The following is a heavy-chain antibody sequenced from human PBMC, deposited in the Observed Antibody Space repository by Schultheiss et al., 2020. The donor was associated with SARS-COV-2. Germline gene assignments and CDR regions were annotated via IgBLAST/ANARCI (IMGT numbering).Heavy chain of an antibody. CDR3: ARDLGYCSSTSCYSWFDP. Sequence: SETLSLTCTVSGGSISSYYWSWIRQPAGKGLEWIGRIYYSGSTYYNPSLKSRVTISVDTSKNQFSLKLSSVTAADTAVYYCARDLGYCSSTSCYSWFDPWGQGTLVTVSS. CDR2: IYYSGST. D-gene: IGHD2-2*02. J-gene: IGHJ5*02. CDR1: GGSISSYY. V-gene: IGHV4-59*05.